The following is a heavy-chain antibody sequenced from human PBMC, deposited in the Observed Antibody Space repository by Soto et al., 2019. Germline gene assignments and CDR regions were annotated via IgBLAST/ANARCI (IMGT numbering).Heavy chain of an antibody. V-gene: IGHV1-18*04. CDR1: GYTFTTYD. Sequence: QLQLVQSGAELKKPGASVKVSCKASGYTFTTYDITWVRQAPGQGLEWVGRISGYKGNTDYAPRLQGRVTLTTETSTSKAFMELRSLTSDYTAVYYCARDSTSRLAWFDPWGQGTPVIVSS. CDR2: ISGYKGNT. CDR3: ARDSTSRLAWFDP. J-gene: IGHJ5*02. D-gene: IGHD6-6*01.